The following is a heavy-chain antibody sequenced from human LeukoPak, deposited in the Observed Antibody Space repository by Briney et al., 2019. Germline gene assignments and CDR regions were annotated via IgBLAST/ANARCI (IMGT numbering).Heavy chain of an antibody. Sequence: GGSLRLSRAASGFTFSSYEMNWVRQAPGKGLEWVSYISSSGSTIYYADSVKGRFTISRDNAKNSLYLQMNSLRAEDTAVYYCARVGNSPDYWGQGTLVTVSS. CDR3: ARVGNSPDY. CDR1: GFTFSSYE. CDR2: ISSSGSTI. D-gene: IGHD4-23*01. J-gene: IGHJ4*02. V-gene: IGHV3-48*03.